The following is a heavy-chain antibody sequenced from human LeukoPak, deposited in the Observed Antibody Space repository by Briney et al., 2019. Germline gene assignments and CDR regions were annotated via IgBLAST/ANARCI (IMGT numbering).Heavy chain of an antibody. CDR3: ARGRPHGNDY. CDR2: ISSSSSYI. CDR1: GFTFSSYS. Sequence: GGSLRLSCAASGFTFSSYSMNWVRQAPGKGLEWVSSISSSSSYIYYADSVKGRFTIPRDNAKNSLYLQMNSLRAEDTAVYYCARGRPHGNDYWGQGTLVTVSS. D-gene: IGHD4-23*01. J-gene: IGHJ4*02. V-gene: IGHV3-21*01.